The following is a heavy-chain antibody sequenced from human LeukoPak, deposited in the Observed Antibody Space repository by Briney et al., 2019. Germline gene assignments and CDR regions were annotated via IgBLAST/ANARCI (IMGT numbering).Heavy chain of an antibody. J-gene: IGHJ5*02. D-gene: IGHD3-3*01. V-gene: IGHV1-2*04. CDR1: GYTFTGYY. Sequence: ASVKVSCKASGYTFTGYYMHWVRQAPGQGLEWMGWINPNSGGTNYAQKFQGWVTMTRDTSISTAYMELSRLRSVDTAVYYCARDGEMGTYYDFWSGFSGAPSFDPWGQGTLVTVSS. CDR2: INPNSGGT. CDR3: ARDGEMGTYYDFWSGFSGAPSFDP.